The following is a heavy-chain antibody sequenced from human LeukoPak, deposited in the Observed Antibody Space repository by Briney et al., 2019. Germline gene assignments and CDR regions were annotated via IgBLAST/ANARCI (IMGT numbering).Heavy chain of an antibody. J-gene: IGHJ5*02. CDR3: ARDQGGTMVRGVPNWFDP. CDR2: IIPIFGTA. V-gene: IGHV1-69*01. Sequence: SVKVSCKASGGTFSSYAISWVRQAPGQGLEWMGGIIPIFGTANYAQKFQGRVTITADESTSTAYMELSSLRSEDTAAYYCARDQGGTMVRGVPNWFDPWGQGTLVTVSS. D-gene: IGHD3-10*01. CDR1: GGTFSSYA.